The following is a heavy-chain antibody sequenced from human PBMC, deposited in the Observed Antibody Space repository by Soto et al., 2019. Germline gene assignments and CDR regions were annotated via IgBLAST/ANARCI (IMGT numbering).Heavy chain of an antibody. Sequence: GGSLRLSCAASGFTFNSAWMHWVRQAPGKGLEWVGRIRSNTDGGTTDYAAPVKGRFTISREDSHNTLFLQMNSLKTEDTAVYYCRCHYYETDVWGQGTTVTVSS. CDR2: IRSNTDGGTT. J-gene: IGHJ6*02. D-gene: IGHD2-2*01. CDR1: GFTFNSAW. V-gene: IGHV3-15*07. CDR3: RCHYYETDV.